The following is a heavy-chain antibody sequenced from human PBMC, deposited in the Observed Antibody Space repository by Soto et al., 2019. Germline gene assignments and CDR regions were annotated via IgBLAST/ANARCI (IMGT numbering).Heavy chain of an antibody. D-gene: IGHD3-9*01. CDR1: GFTISGNY. CDR2: IYSGGNT. Sequence: EVQLVESGGGLVQPGGSLRLSCAASGFTISGNYMSWVRQAPGKGLEWVSVIYSGGNTYYADSVKGRFTISRDNSKNTLYLQMNSLRAEDTAVYYCATLTKYDILTGYYPCWGQGTLVTVSS. V-gene: IGHV3-66*01. J-gene: IGHJ4*02. CDR3: ATLTKYDILTGYYPC.